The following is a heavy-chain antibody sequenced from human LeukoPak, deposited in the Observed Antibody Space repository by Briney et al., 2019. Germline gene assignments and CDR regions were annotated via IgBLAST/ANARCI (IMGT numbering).Heavy chain of an antibody. CDR2: IYHSGST. CDR3: ARQYCSSTSCLDDFDY. CDR1: GYSISSGYY. D-gene: IGHD2-2*01. V-gene: IGHV4-38-2*01. J-gene: IGHJ4*02. Sequence: SETLSLTCAVSGYSISSGYYWGWIRQPPGKGLEWIGSIYHSGSTYYNPSLKSRVTISVDTSENQFSLKLSSVTAADTAVYYCARQYCSSTSCLDDFDYWGQGTLVTVSS.